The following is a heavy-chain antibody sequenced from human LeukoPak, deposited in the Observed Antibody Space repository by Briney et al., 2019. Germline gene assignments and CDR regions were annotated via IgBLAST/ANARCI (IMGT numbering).Heavy chain of an antibody. CDR3: ARGTSHWFDP. J-gene: IGHJ5*02. CDR1: GGTFSSYA. V-gene: IGHV1-69*01. Sequence: ASVKVSCKASGGTFSSYAISWVRQAPGQGLEWMGGTIPIFGTANYAQKFQGRVTITADESTSTAYMELRSLRSDDTAVYYCARGTSHWFDPWGQGTLVTVSS. CDR2: TIPIFGTA. D-gene: IGHD2-2*01.